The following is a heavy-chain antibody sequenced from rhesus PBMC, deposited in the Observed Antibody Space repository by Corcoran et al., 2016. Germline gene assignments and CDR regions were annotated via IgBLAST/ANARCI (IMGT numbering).Heavy chain of an antibody. CDR3: ARGGMQRVQLFL. V-gene: IGHV3-116*02. D-gene: IGHD5-24*01. Sequence: EVRLVESGGGLVQPGGSLRLSCAASGFTFSDSYMSWVRQAPGTGPEWVGFIRNKAKGGTAEYAASVKGRFTISRDDSKSIASLQMNSLKTEDTAVYYCARGGMQRVQLFLWGQGVLVTVSS. J-gene: IGHJ4*01. CDR2: IRNKAKGGTA. CDR1: GFTFSDSY.